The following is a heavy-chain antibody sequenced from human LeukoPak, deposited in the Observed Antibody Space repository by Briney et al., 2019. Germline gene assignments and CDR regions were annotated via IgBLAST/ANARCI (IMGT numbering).Heavy chain of an antibody. CDR3: ARSQQLSFDY. D-gene: IGHD6-13*01. CDR2: IYYGGST. Sequence: TETLSLTCTVSGGSISSYYWSWIRQPPGKGLEWIGYIYYGGSTNYNPSLKSRVTISVDTSKNQFSLKLSSVTAADTAVYYCARSQQLSFDYWGQGTLVTVSS. CDR1: GGSISSYY. J-gene: IGHJ4*02. V-gene: IGHV4-59*08.